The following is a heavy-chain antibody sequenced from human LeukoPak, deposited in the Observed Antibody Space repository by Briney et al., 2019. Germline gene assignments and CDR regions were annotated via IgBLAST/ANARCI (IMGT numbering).Heavy chain of an antibody. CDR2: LYYSGST. D-gene: IGHD6-13*01. V-gene: IGHV4-59*12. CDR3: ARLVAAAGIDY. Sequence: SETLSLTCTVSGGSISSYYWSWIRQPPGKGLEWIGYLYYSGSTSYNPSLKSRITISVDTSRNQFSLKLSSVTAADTAVYYCARLVAAAGIDYWGQGTLVTVSS. CDR1: GGSISSYY. J-gene: IGHJ4*02.